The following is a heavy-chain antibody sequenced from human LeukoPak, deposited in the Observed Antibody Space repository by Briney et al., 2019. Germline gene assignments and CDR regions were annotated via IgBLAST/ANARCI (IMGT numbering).Heavy chain of an antibody. J-gene: IGHJ4*02. V-gene: IGHV3-23*01. CDR2: ISASGGTT. CDR3: SKDLTGHTTPLFDY. CDR1: EFTFSRYA. D-gene: IGHD3-9*01. Sequence: GGSLRLSCAASEFTFSRYAMSWVRQAPGKGLEWVSCISASGGTTYYAYSVKGRFTISRDNSRNTLYLQMNSLRADDTAVYYCSKDLTGHTTPLFDYWGQGTLVIVSS.